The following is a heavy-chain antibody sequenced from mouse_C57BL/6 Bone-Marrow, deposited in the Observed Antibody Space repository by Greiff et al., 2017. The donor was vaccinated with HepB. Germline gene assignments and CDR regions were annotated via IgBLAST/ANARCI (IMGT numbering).Heavy chain of an antibody. CDR1: GFTFSSYG. J-gene: IGHJ2*01. Sequence: DVKLVDSGGDLVKPGGSLKLSCAASGFTFSSYGMSWVRQTPDKRLEWVATISSGGSYTYYPDSVKGRFTISRDNAKNTLYLQMSSLKSEDTAMYYCARQGLRRYFDYWGQGTTLTVSS. CDR2: ISSGGSYT. V-gene: IGHV5-6*02. CDR3: ARQGLRRYFDY. D-gene: IGHD2-4*01.